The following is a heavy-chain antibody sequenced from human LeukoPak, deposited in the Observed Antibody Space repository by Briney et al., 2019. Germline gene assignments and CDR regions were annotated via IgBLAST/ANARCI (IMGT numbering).Heavy chain of an antibody. Sequence: GGSLRLSCAASGFSFSNYVTHWVRQAPGKGLEYVSAIMPNGETRGYANSMKGRFTISRDNSKNTLYLQMGSLRAEDMAIYYCARDRDGGFAFDIWGQGTLVTASS. CDR2: IMPNGETR. V-gene: IGHV3-64*01. D-gene: IGHD2-15*01. CDR3: ARDRDGGFAFDI. CDR1: GFSFSNYV. J-gene: IGHJ3*02.